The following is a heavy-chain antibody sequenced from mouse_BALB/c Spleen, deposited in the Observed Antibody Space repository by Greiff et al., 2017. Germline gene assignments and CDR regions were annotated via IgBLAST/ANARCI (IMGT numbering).Heavy chain of an antibody. J-gene: IGHJ3*01. CDR1: GFNIKDTY. D-gene: IGHD4-1*01. CDR2: IDPANGNT. V-gene: IGHV14-3*02. Sequence: EVHLVESGAELVKPGASVKLSCTASGFNIKDTYMHWVKQRPEQGLEWIGRIDPANGNTKYDPKFQGKATITADTSSNTAYLQLSSLTSEDTAVYYCAREGELGRNFAYWGQGTLVTVSA. CDR3: AREGELGRNFAY.